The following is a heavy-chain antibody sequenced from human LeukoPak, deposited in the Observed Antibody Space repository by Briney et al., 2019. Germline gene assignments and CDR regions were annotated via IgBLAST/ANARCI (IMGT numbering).Heavy chain of an antibody. Sequence: PGGSLRLSCAASGFTFRTYAMSWVRQAPGEGLEWVSAISGSGTDTFYANSVKGRFTISRDNPKNTLYLQMNSLRAEDTAVYYCAKGGGSSCYSPSDYWGQGTLVTVSS. V-gene: IGHV3-23*01. J-gene: IGHJ4*02. D-gene: IGHD2-15*01. CDR2: ISGSGTDT. CDR1: GFTFRTYA. CDR3: AKGGGSSCYSPSDY.